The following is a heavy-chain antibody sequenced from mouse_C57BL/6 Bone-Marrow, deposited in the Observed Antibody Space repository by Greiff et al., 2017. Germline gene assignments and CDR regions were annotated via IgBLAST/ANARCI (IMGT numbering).Heavy chain of an antibody. CDR1: GFNIKDDY. CDR2: IDPENGDT. J-gene: IGHJ2*01. D-gene: IGHD1-1*01. Sequence: VQLKQSGAELVRPGASVKLSCTASGFNIKDDYMHWVKQRPEQGLEWIGWIDPENGDTEYASKFLGKATITADTSSDTAYQQLSSLTSKATAVYYCIYYYRYYFDYWGQGTTLTVSS. CDR3: IYYYRYYFDY. V-gene: IGHV14-4*01.